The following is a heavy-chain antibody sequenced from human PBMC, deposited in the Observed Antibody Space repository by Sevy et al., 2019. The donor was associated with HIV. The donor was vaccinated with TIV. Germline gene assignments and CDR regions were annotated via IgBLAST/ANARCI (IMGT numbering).Heavy chain of an antibody. CDR3: ARDRYCSTSRCYNWIDP. Sequence: GGSLRLSCAASGFAFNTFGTHWVRRAPGKGLEWVAFISFDENIEYYADSVKGRFTISRDNSKNMLYLQMNSLRAEDTAMYYCARDRYCSTSRCYNWIDPWGQGTLVTVSS. J-gene: IGHJ5*02. CDR2: ISFDENIE. CDR1: GFAFNTFG. V-gene: IGHV3-33*01. D-gene: IGHD2-2*01.